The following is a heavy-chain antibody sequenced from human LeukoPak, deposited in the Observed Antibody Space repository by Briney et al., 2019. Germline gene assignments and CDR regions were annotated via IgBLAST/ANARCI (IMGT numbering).Heavy chain of an antibody. D-gene: IGHD2-15*01. V-gene: IGHV1-2*02. CDR3: ARGDIVVVVAADNWFDP. J-gene: IGHJ5*02. CDR1: GYTFTGYY. CDR2: INPNSGGT. Sequence: ASVKVSCKASGYTFTGYYMHWVRQAPGQGLEWMGWINPNSGGTNYAQKFQGRVTMTRDTSISTAYMELSRLRSDDTAVYYCARGDIVVVVAADNWFDPWGQGTLVTVPS.